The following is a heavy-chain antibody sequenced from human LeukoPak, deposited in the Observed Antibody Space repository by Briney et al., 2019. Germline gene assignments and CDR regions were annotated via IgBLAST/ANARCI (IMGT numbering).Heavy chain of an antibody. CDR1: GYTFTLYY. CDR2: INPGGGST. Sequence: ASVKVSCKASGYTFTLYYMHWVRQAPGQGLEWMGMINPGGGSTNYAQKFQGRVTITRDTSTSTVYMDLSSLRSEDTAVYYCARGGDYYDSSGPLYWGQGTLVTVSS. CDR3: ARGGDYYDSSGPLY. J-gene: IGHJ4*02. D-gene: IGHD3-22*01. V-gene: IGHV1-46*01.